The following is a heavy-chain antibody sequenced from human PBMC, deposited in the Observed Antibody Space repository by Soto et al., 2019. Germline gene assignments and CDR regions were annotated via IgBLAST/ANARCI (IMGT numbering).Heavy chain of an antibody. CDR3: ARDVILPIASPDAFDI. J-gene: IGHJ3*02. V-gene: IGHV3-23*01. D-gene: IGHD1-26*01. Sequence: GSLRLSCAASGFTFSSYAMSWVRQAPGKGLEWVSVISGGGGSTYYADSVKGRFTISRDNSKDTLYLQMNSLRAEDTAMYYCARDVILPIASPDAFDIWGQGTMVTVS. CDR1: GFTFSSYA. CDR2: ISGGGGST.